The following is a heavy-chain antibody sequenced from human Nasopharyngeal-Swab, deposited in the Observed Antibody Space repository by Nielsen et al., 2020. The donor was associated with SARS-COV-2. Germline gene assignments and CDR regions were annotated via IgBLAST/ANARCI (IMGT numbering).Heavy chain of an antibody. D-gene: IGHD4-23*01. CDR3: ARHRYGGNLLDAFDI. V-gene: IGHV4-59*08. CDR1: GDSISRSY. CDR2: VFYTGNT. Sequence: SETLSLTCTVSGDSISRSYWSWIRQPPGKGLEWIGFVFYTGNTNYNTSLKSRVTMSLDTSKNQFSLRLSSVTAADTAVFYCARHRYGGNLLDAFDIWGQGTMVTVSS. J-gene: IGHJ3*02.